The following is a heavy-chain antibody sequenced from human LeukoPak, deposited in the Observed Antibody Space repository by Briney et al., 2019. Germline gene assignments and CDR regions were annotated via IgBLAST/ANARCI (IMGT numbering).Heavy chain of an antibody. CDR1: GVTVSSNY. CDR3: ARDGGYSSAWTNYYYGMDV. D-gene: IGHD6-19*01. V-gene: IGHV3-53*01. J-gene: IGHJ6*02. CDR2: IYSGGST. Sequence: GSLRLSCAASGVTVSSNYMSWVRQAPGKGLEWVSVIYSGGSTYYADSVKGRFTISRDNSKNTLYLQMNNLRTEGTAVYYCARDGGYSSAWTNYYYGMDVWGQGTTVTV.